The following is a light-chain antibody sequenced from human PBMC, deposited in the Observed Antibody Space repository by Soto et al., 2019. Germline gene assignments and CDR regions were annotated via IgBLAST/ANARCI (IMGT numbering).Light chain of an antibody. CDR1: SSDVGSYNR. Sequence: QSVLTQPLSVSGSPGQSVTIFCTGTSSDVGSYNRVSWYQQPPGTAPKLMIFEVSNRPSGVPDRFSGSKSGNTASLTISGLQAEDEADYYCSSYTTSSTYVFGTGTKVTVL. V-gene: IGLV2-18*02. CDR3: SSYTTSSTYV. J-gene: IGLJ1*01. CDR2: EVS.